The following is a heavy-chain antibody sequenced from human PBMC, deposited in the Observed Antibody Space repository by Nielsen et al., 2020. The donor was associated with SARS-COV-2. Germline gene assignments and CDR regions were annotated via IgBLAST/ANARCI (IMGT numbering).Heavy chain of an antibody. D-gene: IGHD4-11*01. J-gene: IGHJ4*02. CDR3: ARVPDYRPLGY. V-gene: IGHV3-21*01. CDR1: GFTFSRYD. Sequence: GGSLRLSCAASGFTFSRYDMHWVRQAPGKGLEWVSSISSSSSYIYYADSVKGRFTISRDNAKNSLYLQMNSLRAEDTAVYYCARVPDYRPLGYWGQGTLVTVSS. CDR2: ISSSSSYI.